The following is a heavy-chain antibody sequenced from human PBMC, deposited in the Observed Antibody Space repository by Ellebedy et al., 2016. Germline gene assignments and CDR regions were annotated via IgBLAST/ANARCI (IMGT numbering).Heavy chain of an antibody. CDR1: GGTFSSYA. CDR3: ARDVEGYYYYGMDV. J-gene: IGHJ6*02. V-gene: IGHV1-69*13. Sequence: TSVKVSCKASGGTFSSYAISWVRQAPGQGLEWMGGIIPIFGTANYAQKFQGRVTITADESTSTAYMELSSPRSEDTAVYYCARDVEGYYYYGMDVWGQGTTVTVSS. CDR2: IIPIFGTA.